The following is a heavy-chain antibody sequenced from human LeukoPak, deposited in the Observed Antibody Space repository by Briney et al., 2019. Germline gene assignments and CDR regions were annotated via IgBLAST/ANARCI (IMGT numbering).Heavy chain of an antibody. V-gene: IGHV4-34*01. Sequence: SETLSLTCAVYGGSFSGYYWSWIRQPPGKGLEWIGEINHSGSTNYNPSLKSRVTISVDTSKNQFSLKLSSVTAADTAVYYCARAGGCSGGSCYFDYWGQGTLVTVSS. D-gene: IGHD2-15*01. CDR1: GGSFSGYY. CDR2: INHSGST. CDR3: ARAGGCSGGSCYFDY. J-gene: IGHJ4*02.